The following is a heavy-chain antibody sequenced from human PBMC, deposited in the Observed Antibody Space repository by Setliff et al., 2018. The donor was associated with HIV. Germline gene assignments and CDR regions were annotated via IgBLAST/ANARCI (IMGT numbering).Heavy chain of an antibody. J-gene: IGHJ6*03. CDR1: GFTFSAHC. Sequence: SLRLSCAASGFTFSAHCMDWVRQSPKKGLEWVGRTRNKVNSYTTEYAASVKGRFTISRDDSKNSLYLQMNSLKTEDTAVYYCTRGRLLWSGSYYYYYMDVWGKGTTVTSP. CDR3: TRGRLLWSGSYYYYYMDV. D-gene: IGHD3-10*01. V-gene: IGHV3-72*01. CDR2: TRNKVNSYTT.